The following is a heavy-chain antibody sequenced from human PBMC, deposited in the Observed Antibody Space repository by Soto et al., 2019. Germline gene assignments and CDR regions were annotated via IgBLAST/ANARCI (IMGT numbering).Heavy chain of an antibody. Sequence: SETLSLTCTVSGGSISSGDYYWSWIRQLPGKGLEWIGYIYYSGTTFHNPSLKSRVSISVDTSKNLFSLKLSSMTAADTAVYYCARTSGDYGLSKYFQHWGQGTLVTVSS. J-gene: IGHJ1*01. D-gene: IGHD4-17*01. CDR2: IYYSGTT. CDR3: ARTSGDYGLSKYFQH. CDR1: GGSISSGDYY. V-gene: IGHV4-31*03.